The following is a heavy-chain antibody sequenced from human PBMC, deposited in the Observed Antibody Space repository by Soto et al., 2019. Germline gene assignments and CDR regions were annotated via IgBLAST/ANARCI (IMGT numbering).Heavy chain of an antibody. CDR1: GGTFSSYA. CDR2: IITMFGTT. CDR3: ARASGSSWYNWFDP. V-gene: IGHV1-69*01. Sequence: QVQLVQSGAEVKKPGSSLKVSCKASGGTFSSYAISWVRQAPGQGLEYMGGIITMFGTTNYAQKFRGRVTITADESTSTAYMELSSLRSDDTAVYYCARASGSSWYNWFDPWGQGTLVTVSS. D-gene: IGHD6-13*01. J-gene: IGHJ5*02.